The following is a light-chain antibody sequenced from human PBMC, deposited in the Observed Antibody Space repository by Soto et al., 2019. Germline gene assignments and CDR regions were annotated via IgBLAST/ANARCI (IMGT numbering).Light chain of an antibody. CDR2: GAY. CDR1: QSVTSN. V-gene: IGKV3-15*01. Sequence: EIVVTQAPATRSVSPGERVTLSCRASQSVTSNLAWYQHKPGQAPRLLISGAYTGAIGIPARFSGSGSGTEFTLTINSLQSEDFAIYYCQQYHRWPVTFGGGTKVDIK. CDR3: QQYHRWPVT. J-gene: IGKJ4*01.